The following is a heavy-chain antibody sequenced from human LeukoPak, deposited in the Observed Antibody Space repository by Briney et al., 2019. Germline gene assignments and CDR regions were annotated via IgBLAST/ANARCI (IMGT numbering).Heavy chain of an antibody. Sequence: ASVKVSCKASGYTFTSYDINWVRQATGQGLERMGWMNPNSGNTGYAQKFQGRVTMTRNTSISTAYMELSSLRSEDTAVYYCASRAPYDSSGYYYYYYMDVWGKGTTVTVSS. CDR1: GYTFTSYD. D-gene: IGHD3-22*01. CDR2: MNPNSGNT. CDR3: ASRAPYDSSGYYYYYYMDV. J-gene: IGHJ6*03. V-gene: IGHV1-8*01.